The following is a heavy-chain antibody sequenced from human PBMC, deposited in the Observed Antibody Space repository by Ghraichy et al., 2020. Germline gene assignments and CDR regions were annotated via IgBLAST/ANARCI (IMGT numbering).Heavy chain of an antibody. J-gene: IGHJ6*02. CDR1: GYTFTSYG. Sequence: ASVKVSCKASGYTFTSYGISWVRQAPGQGLEWMGWISAYNGNTNYAQKLQGRVTMTTDTSTSTAYMELRSLRSDDTAVYYCARGRRGGYSYGPLLPYGMDVWGQGTTVTVSS. CDR2: ISAYNGNT. V-gene: IGHV1-18*01. D-gene: IGHD5-18*01. CDR3: ARGRRGGYSYGPLLPYGMDV.